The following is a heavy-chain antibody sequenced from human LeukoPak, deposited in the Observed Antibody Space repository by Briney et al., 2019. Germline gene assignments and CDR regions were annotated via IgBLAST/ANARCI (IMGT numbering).Heavy chain of an antibody. V-gene: IGHV1-18*01. CDR1: GYTFTSYG. CDR3: ARAGGSYSPSDY. D-gene: IGHD2-21*01. CDR2: INAYNDNT. Sequence: ASVTVSCKASGYTFTSYGISWVRQAPGQGLEWMGWINAYNDNTNYAQKFQGRVTMTTDTSTSTAYMELRSLRSDDTAVFYCARAGGSYSPSDYWGQGTLVTVSS. J-gene: IGHJ4*02.